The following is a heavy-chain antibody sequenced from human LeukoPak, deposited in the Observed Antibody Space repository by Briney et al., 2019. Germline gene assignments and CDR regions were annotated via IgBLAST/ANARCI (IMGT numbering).Heavy chain of an antibody. CDR2: IKQDGSEK. CDR3: ARDPTWTNYGSGSYHDAFDI. D-gene: IGHD3-10*01. Sequence: GGSLRLSCAASGFTFSSYWMSWVRQAPGKGLEWVANIKQDGSEKYYVDSVKGRFTISRDNAKNSLYLQMNSPRAGDTAVYYCARDPTWTNYGSGSYHDAFDIWGQGTMVTVSS. J-gene: IGHJ3*02. CDR1: GFTFSSYW. V-gene: IGHV3-7*01.